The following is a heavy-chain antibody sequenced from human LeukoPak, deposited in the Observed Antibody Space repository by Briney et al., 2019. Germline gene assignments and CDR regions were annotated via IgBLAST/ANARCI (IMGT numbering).Heavy chain of an antibody. CDR1: GFSLSRYW. D-gene: IGHD2-15*01. CDR2: IKQDGSEK. V-gene: IGHV3-7*01. J-gene: IGHJ3*02. CDR3: ASSHPYCSGGSCYVDAFDI. Sequence: GGSLRLSCVASGFSLSRYWMSWVRQAPGKGLEWVANIKQDGSEKYYVDSVKGRFTISRDNAKNSLYLQMNSLRAEDTAVYYCASSHPYCSGGSCYVDAFDIWGQGTMVTVSS.